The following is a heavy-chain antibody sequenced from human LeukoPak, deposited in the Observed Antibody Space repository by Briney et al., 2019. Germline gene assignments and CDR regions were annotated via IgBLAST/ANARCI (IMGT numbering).Heavy chain of an antibody. J-gene: IGHJ4*02. V-gene: IGHV3-23*01. CDR3: AKGTYYYDSSGYYGGYYFDY. CDR1: GFTFSNYG. D-gene: IGHD3-22*01. CDR2: IIGSGGST. Sequence: PGGSLRLSCAASGFTFSNYGMHWVRQAPGKGLEWVSAIIGSGGSTYYADSVKGRFTISRDNSKNTLYLQMNSLRAEDTAVYYCAKGTYYYDSSGYYGGYYFDYWGQGTLVTVSS.